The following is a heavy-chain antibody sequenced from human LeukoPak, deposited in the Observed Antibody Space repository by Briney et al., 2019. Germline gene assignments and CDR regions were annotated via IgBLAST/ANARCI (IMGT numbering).Heavy chain of an antibody. CDR3: TRSLRSPDWGNSRCYYFDT. CDR1: GFSLSTSGVA. CDR2: LYWDGDK. V-gene: IGHV2-5*02. Sequence: SGPTLVNPTQTLTLTCTFSGFSLSTSGVAVGWIRQPPGKPLDWLAILYWDGDKRYSPSLKNRLTITKDTSKNQVVLTMTNMDPVDTATYFCTRSLRSPDWGNSRCYYFDTGAREPWSPPPQ. J-gene: IGHJ4*02. D-gene: IGHD2/OR15-2a*01.